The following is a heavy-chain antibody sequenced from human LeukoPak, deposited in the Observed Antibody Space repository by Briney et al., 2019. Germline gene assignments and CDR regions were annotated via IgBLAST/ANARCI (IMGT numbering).Heavy chain of an antibody. D-gene: IGHD2-21*02. CDR1: GGSISSYY. J-gene: IGHJ3*02. Sequence: SETLSLTCTVSGGSISSYYWSWLRQPPGKGLEYIGYTHYSGATNYNPSLKSRVTISLDTSGNQFSLELSSVTAADTAVYYCASGYCGGACQLGGVDMWGQGTMVTVSS. CDR2: THYSGAT. CDR3: ASGYCGGACQLGGVDM. V-gene: IGHV4-59*01.